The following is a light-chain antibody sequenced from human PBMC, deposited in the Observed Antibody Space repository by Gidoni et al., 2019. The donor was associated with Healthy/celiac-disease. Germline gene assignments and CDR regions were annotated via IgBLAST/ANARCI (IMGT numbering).Light chain of an antibody. CDR2: DAS. J-gene: IGKJ4*01. Sequence: DIKMTKSPSTLSASGGDRVTITCRASQSISSWLAWYQQKPGKAPKLLIYDASSLESGVPSRFSGSGSGTEFTLTISSLQPDDFATYYCQQYNSYPLTFGGGTKVEIK. CDR3: QQYNSYPLT. CDR1: QSISSW. V-gene: IGKV1-5*01.